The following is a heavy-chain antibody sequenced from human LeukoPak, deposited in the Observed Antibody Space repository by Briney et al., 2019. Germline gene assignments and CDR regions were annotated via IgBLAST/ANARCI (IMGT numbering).Heavy chain of an antibody. V-gene: IGHV3-23*01. D-gene: IGHD3-22*01. CDR3: AKDGATMIVVVLYFDY. CDR2: ISGSGGST. CDR1: GFTVSSNY. J-gene: IGHJ4*02. Sequence: QSGGSLRLSCAASGFTVSSNYMNWVRQAPGKGLEWVSAISGSGGSTYYADSVKGRFTISRDNSKNTLYLQMNSLRAEDTAVYYCAKDGATMIVVVLYFDYWGQGTLVTVSS.